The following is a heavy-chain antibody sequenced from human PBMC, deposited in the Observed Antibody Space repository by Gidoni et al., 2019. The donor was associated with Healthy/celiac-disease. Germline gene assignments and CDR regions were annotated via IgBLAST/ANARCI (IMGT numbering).Heavy chain of an antibody. D-gene: IGHD6-19*01. CDR1: GFTFSSYA. V-gene: IGHV3-23*01. J-gene: IGHJ4*02. Sequence: EVQLLESGGGLVQPGGSLRLSCAASGFTFSSYAMSWVRQAPGKGVEWVSAISGSGGSTYYADSVKGRFTISRDNSKNTLYLQMNSLRAEDTAVYYCAKFSSWDDSSGWYLDYWGQGTLVTVSS. CDR3: AKFSSWDDSSGWYLDY. CDR2: ISGSGGST.